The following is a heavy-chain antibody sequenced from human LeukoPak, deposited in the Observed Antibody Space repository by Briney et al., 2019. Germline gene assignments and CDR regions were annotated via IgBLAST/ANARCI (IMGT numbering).Heavy chain of an antibody. Sequence: PGGSLRLSCAASGFTVSSNYMSWVRQAPGKGLEWVSVIYSGGSTYYADSVKGRFTISRDNSKNTLYLQMNSLRAEDTAVYYCAREIAAAGYYYYYYMDVWGKGTTVTVSS. CDR1: GFTVSSNY. CDR2: IYSGGST. CDR3: AREIAAAGYYYYYYMDV. J-gene: IGHJ6*03. D-gene: IGHD6-13*01. V-gene: IGHV3-53*01.